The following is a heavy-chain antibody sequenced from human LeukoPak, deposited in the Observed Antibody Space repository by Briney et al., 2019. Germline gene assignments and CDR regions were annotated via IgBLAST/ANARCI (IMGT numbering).Heavy chain of an antibody. Sequence: SETLSLTCTVSGGSISSYYWSWIRQPPGKGLEWIGYIYYSGSTNYNPSLKSRVTISVDTSKNQFSLKLSSVTAADTAVYYCARFTYYYDSSGYHLPYYFDYWGQGTLVTVSS. CDR3: ARFTYYYDSSGYHLPYYFDY. CDR1: GGSISSYY. CDR2: IYYSGST. D-gene: IGHD3-22*01. J-gene: IGHJ4*02. V-gene: IGHV4-59*01.